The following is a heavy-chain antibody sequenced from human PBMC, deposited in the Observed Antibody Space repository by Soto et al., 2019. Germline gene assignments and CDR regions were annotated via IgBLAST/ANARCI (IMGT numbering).Heavy chain of an antibody. CDR2: ISPIFGRA. Sequence: QVQLVQSGAEVKKPGSSVKVSCKASGGTFSSYAISWVRQAPGQGLEWMGVISPIFGRANYAQKFQGRVTITADESTSNAYIELSSLRSEDTAVYYCARGHCSGCSCYWYNGFDPWGQGTLVTVSS. D-gene: IGHD2-15*01. CDR1: GGTFSSYA. CDR3: ARGHCSGCSCYWYNGFDP. J-gene: IGHJ5*02. V-gene: IGHV1-69*12.